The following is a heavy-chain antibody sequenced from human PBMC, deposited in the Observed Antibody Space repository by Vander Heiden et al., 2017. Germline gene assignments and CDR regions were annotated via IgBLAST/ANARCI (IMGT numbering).Heavy chain of an antibody. CDR3: VRDRRDWQRSYYALDV. J-gene: IGHJ6*02. D-gene: IGHD5-12*01. CDR1: GFIVRDNC. Sequence: EELLVESGRGLIQPGGSLRLSCEPSGFIVRDNCMTGVRRAPGKGLEWVSVLYSGGSTYYADSVKGRFTISRDNAKNTLYLQMSNLRVDDTAVYYCVRDRRDWQRSYYALDVWGPGTTVTVSS. CDR2: LYSGGST. V-gene: IGHV3-53*01.